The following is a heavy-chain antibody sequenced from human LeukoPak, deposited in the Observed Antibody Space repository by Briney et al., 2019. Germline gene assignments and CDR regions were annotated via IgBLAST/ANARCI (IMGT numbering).Heavy chain of an antibody. V-gene: IGHV4-59*01. CDR1: GVSISNYY. J-gene: IGHJ3*02. CDR2: HSYSGGA. CDR3: ARALIRGACDI. Sequence: SETLSLTCTVSGVSISNYYWNYFRQSPGKGLEWIGYHSYSGGANYNPSLESRVTISLDTSKNRFSLSLSSVTAADTAVYYCARALIRGACDIWGHGPMVTVSS.